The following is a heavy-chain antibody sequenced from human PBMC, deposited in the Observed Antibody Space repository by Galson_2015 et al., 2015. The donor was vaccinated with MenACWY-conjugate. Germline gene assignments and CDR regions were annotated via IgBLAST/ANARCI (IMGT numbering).Heavy chain of an antibody. CDR1: GFKFFNFG. D-gene: IGHD3-10*01. CDR2: VWNDGRTT. V-gene: IGHV3-33*01. J-gene: IGHJ4*02. Sequence: SLRLSCATSGFKFFNFGMHWVRQAPGKGLEWVAVVWNDGRTTYYSDSVRGRFTIPRDNADNTVFLEMQTLRADDTAVYYCTRDRTYLGSGRSVFDFWGRGVLVTVS. CDR3: TRDRTYLGSGRSVFDF.